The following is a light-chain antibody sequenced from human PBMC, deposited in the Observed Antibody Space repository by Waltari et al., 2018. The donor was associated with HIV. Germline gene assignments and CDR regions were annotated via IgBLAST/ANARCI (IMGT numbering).Light chain of an antibody. J-gene: IGLJ2*01. CDR1: NSDVGGYNH. CDR2: EVN. V-gene: IGLV2-8*01. CDR3: SSYAGNNRGV. Sequence: QSALTQPPSASGSPGHSVTISCNGTNSDVGGYNHVSWYQKHPGKTTKLIIYEVNRRAAGVPDRFSGSKSGNTASLTVSGLQPEDEADYYCSSYAGNNRGVFGGGTKLTV.